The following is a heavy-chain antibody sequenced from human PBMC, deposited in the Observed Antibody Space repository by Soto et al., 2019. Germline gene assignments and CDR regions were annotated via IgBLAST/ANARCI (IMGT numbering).Heavy chain of an antibody. Sequence: QVQLVQSGAEVKKPGASVKVSCKASGYIFTSYNINWVRQAAGHGLEWMGWVNPDSGHTVYAQKCQGRVTMTRDTSIGTAHMGLRGLTPEDTAVYYCARSAPFSNAAFEYLYYGAVWGKGAAVTVSS. CDR2: VNPDSGHT. CDR1: GYIFTSYN. D-gene: IGHD3-3*01. V-gene: IGHV1-8*02. J-gene: IGHJ6*04. CDR3: ARSAPFSNAAFEYLYYGAV.